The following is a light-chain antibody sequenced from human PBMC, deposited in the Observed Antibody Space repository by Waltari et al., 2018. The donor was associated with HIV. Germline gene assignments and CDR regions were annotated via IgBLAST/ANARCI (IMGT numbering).Light chain of an antibody. CDR3: SSYTINNDYV. CDR1: SSDVGRYNY. Sequence: QSALTQPASVSGSPGQSITISCTGTSSDVGRYNYVAWYQHHPGNAPKLMIYEVLKRPSGTSNRFSGSKSGNTASLTISGLHAEDEADYYCSSYTINNDYVFGTGTRVTVL. V-gene: IGLV2-14*01. CDR2: EVL. J-gene: IGLJ1*01.